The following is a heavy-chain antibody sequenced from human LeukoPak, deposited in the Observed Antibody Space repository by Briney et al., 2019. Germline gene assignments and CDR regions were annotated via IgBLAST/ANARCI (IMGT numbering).Heavy chain of an antibody. CDR3: TRMTTGHDY. J-gene: IGHJ4*02. Sequence: SETLSLTCAVSGVSFNDYYWSWVRQTPGKGLEWLGEINHSGYTNDSPSLKSRVTLSIDTSRKQFSLNLRSVTVADSGIYYCTRMTTGHDYWGQGTLVTVSS. D-gene: IGHD4-17*01. V-gene: IGHV4-34*01. CDR2: INHSGYT. CDR1: GVSFNDYY.